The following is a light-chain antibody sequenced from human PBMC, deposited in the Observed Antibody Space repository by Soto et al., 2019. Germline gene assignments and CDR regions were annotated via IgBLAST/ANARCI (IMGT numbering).Light chain of an antibody. CDR1: QRISSW. V-gene: IGKV1-5*01. Sequence: DIQMTQSPSTLSASIGDTVTITCRANQRISSWLAWYQQKQGKAPKLLISEGSSLESGVPSRFSGRGSGTEFTRTISSLQPDDLATYCCQQYNSSPLCFGGGTKGEIK. CDR2: EGS. J-gene: IGKJ4*01. CDR3: QQYNSSPLC.